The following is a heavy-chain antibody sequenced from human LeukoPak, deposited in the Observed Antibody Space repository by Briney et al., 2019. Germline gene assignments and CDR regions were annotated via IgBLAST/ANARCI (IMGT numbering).Heavy chain of an antibody. D-gene: IGHD2-2*01. V-gene: IGHV3-66*01. J-gene: IGHJ6*03. CDR3: ARVYQRIVVVPAAKYYYYYYMDV. CDR1: GFTVSSNY. CDR2: IYSGGST. Sequence: QSGGSLRLSCAASGFTVSSNYMSWVRQAPGKGLEWVSVIYSGGSTYYADSVKGRFTISRDNSKNTLYLQMNSLRAEDTAVYYCARVYQRIVVVPAAKYYYYYYMDVWGKGTTVTISS.